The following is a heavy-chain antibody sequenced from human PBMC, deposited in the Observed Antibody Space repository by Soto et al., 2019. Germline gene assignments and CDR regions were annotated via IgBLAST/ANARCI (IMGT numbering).Heavy chain of an antibody. J-gene: IGHJ4*02. V-gene: IGHV3-7*01. CDR1: GFNFRRYW. CDR2: IKEDGSEQ. Sequence: EVQLVESGGGLVQPGGSLRLSCAASGFNFRRYWMSWVRQAPGKGLEWVANIKEDGSEQYYVDSVKGRFTIFRDNAKNSLSLQMNSLRAEDTAIYYCARVPTASYGDSLLFDYWGQGTLVSVSS. D-gene: IGHD4-17*01. CDR3: ARVPTASYGDSLLFDY.